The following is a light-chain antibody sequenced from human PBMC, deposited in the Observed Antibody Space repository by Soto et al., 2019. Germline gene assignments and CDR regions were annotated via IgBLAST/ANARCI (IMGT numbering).Light chain of an antibody. V-gene: IGKV3-15*01. J-gene: IGKJ2*01. CDR2: AAS. CDR3: QQYYNWRHHT. CDR1: QSVVTN. Sequence: EIVMTQSPATLSVSLGESATLSCRASQSVVTNLAWYQLTPGQAPRLLIYAASTRATGIPARFSGSGAGTEVFLTFSSLQSEDFAVYYCQQYYNWRHHTFGQGTKLEIK.